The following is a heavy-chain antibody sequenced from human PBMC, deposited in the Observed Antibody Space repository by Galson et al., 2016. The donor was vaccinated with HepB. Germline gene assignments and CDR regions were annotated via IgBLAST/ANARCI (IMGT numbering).Heavy chain of an antibody. J-gene: IGHJ6*03. CDR2: INVHSGNT. Sequence: SVKVSCKASGYNFLRHSITWVRQAPGQGLEWLGWINVHSGNTRSAQRFQGRVTMTTDTSTNTVYMELTSLRFDDTAVYYCARAGMERFPTPYYLDVWGEGTTVTVSS. CDR1: GYNFLRHS. D-gene: IGHD3-3*01. CDR3: ARAGMERFPTPYYLDV. V-gene: IGHV1-18*01.